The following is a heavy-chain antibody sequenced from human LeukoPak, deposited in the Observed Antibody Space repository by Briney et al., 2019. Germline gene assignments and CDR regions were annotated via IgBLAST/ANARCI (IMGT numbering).Heavy chain of an antibody. J-gene: IGHJ6*02. Sequence: PSETLSLTCAVYGGSFSGYYWSWIRQPPGKGLEWIGETNHSGSTNYNPSLKSRVTISVDTSKNQFSLKLSSVTAADTAVYYCARMPTAGYSYGNTGYYYYGMDVWGQGTTVTVSS. V-gene: IGHV4-34*01. CDR2: TNHSGST. CDR3: ARMPTAGYSYGNTGYYYYGMDV. CDR1: GGSFSGYY. D-gene: IGHD5-18*01.